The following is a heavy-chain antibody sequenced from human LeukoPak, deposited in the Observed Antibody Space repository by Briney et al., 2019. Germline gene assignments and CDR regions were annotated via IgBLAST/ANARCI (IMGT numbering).Heavy chain of an antibody. CDR3: ARDPPFSGSGYYYVIDAFDI. CDR1: GFTFSDYY. J-gene: IGHJ3*02. V-gene: IGHV3-11*04. D-gene: IGHD3-22*01. CDR2: ISSSGSTI. Sequence: GGSLRLSCAASGFTFSDYYMSWIRQAPGKGLEWVSYISSSGSTIYYADSVKGRFTISRDNAKNSLYLQMNSLRAEDTAVYYCARDPPFSGSGYYYVIDAFDIWGQGTMVTVSS.